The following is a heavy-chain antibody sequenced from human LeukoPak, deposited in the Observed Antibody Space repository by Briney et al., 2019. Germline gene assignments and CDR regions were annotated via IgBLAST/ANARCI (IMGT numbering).Heavy chain of an antibody. D-gene: IGHD3-3*01. CDR1: GASISSYY. Sequence: SETLSLTCTVSGASISSYYWSWIRQPPGKGLEWIASRHYRGTTYYNPSLKSRVTISVDTSKNQFSLKLSSVTAADTAVYYCARLKYYDFWSGYYSPGSAHFDYWGQGTLVTVSS. CDR2: RHYRGTT. CDR3: ARLKYYDFWSGYYSPGSAHFDY. V-gene: IGHV4-59*04. J-gene: IGHJ4*02.